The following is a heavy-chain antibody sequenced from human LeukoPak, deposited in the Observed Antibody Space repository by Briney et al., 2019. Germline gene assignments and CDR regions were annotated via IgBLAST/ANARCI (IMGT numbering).Heavy chain of an antibody. CDR2: ICTDGSTR. CDR1: GFTLSSYG. D-gene: IGHD6-19*01. Sequence: GGSLRLSCVVPGFTLSSYGMHWVRQAPGKGLEWVAVICTDGSTRYYADSVKGRFTISRDDSRNTLYLQMNSLRVEDTAVYYCAKDRPPSGPMADWGQGTLVTVSS. V-gene: IGHV3-33*03. CDR3: AKDRPPSGPMAD. J-gene: IGHJ4*02.